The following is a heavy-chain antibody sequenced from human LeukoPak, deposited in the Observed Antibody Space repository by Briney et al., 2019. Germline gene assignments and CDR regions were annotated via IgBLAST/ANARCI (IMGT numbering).Heavy chain of an antibody. CDR2: IYHSGST. CDR3: ARGNGGYDYYYYYYMDV. V-gene: IGHV4-38-2*02. CDR1: GGSISGYY. J-gene: IGHJ6*03. Sequence: SETLSLTCTVSGGSISGYYWGWIRQPPGKGLEWIGSIYHSGSTYYNPSLKSRVTISVDTSKNQFSLKLSSVTAADTAVYYCARGNGGYDYYYYYYMDVWGKGTTVTVSS. D-gene: IGHD5-12*01.